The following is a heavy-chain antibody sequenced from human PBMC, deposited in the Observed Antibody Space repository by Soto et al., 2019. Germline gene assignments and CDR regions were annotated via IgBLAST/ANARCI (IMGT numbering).Heavy chain of an antibody. D-gene: IGHD2-2*01. V-gene: IGHV3-21*01. J-gene: IGHJ6*03. CDR3: ARDGIVVVPAAPYYYYYMDV. CDR2: ISSSSSYI. Sequence: EVQLVESRGGLVKPGGSLRLSCAASGFTFSSYSMNWVRQAPGKGLEWVSSISSSSSYIYYADSVKGRFTISRDNAKNSLYLQMNSLRAEDTAVYYCARDGIVVVPAAPYYYYYMDVWGKGTTVTVSS. CDR1: GFTFSSYS.